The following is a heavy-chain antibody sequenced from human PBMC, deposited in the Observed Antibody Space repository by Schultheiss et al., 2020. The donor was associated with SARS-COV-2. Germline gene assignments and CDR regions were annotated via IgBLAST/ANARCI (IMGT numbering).Heavy chain of an antibody. Sequence: SETLSLTCAVSGGSISSSNWWSWVRQPPGKGLEWIGEIHHSGSTYYNPSLKSRITMSVDTSKNQFSLKLSSVTAADTAVYYCAVTLRADRSGSAEYFQHWGQGTLVTVSS. J-gene: IGHJ1*01. CDR2: IHHSGST. CDR3: AVTLRADRSGSAEYFQH. CDR1: GGSISSSNW. V-gene: IGHV4-4*02. D-gene: IGHD2-15*01.